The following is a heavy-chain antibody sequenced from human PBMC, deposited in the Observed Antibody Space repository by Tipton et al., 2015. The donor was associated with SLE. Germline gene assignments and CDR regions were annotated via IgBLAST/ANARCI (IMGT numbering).Heavy chain of an antibody. CDR1: GFTFSTYI. CDR3: ARDPGRKRVPYYYYYMDV. CDR2: ISESSTYI. Sequence: SLRLSCAASGFTFSTYIMNWVRQAPGKGLEWVSSISESSTYIYYADSVKGRFTISRDNAENSLYLHMNSLRAEDTAVYYCARDPGRKRVPYYYYYMDVWGKGTTVSVSS. J-gene: IGHJ6*03. V-gene: IGHV3-21*01. D-gene: IGHD3-16*01.